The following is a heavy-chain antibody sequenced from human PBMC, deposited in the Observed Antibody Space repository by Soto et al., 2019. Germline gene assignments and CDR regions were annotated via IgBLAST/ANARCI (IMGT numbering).Heavy chain of an antibody. CDR3: ARDPGYCSGGSCFHFDY. J-gene: IGHJ4*02. Sequence: SETLSLTCTVSGGSISSYYWSWIRQPPGKGLEWIGYIYYSGSTNYNPSLKSRVTISVDTSKNQFSLKLSSVTAADTAVYYCARDPGYCSGGSCFHFDYWGQGTLVTVSS. CDR2: IYYSGST. V-gene: IGHV4-59*01. CDR1: GGSISSYY. D-gene: IGHD2-15*01.